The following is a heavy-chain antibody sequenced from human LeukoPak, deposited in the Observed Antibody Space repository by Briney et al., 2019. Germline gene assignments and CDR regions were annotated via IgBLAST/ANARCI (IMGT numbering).Heavy chain of an antibody. CDR1: GFTFSGNW. CDR2: ISTDARTI. J-gene: IGHJ4*02. Sequence: PGGSLRLSCAASGFTFSGNWMHWVRQAPGKGLVWVSHISTDARTITYADFVKGRFTISRDNAKNTLYLQMNSLRAEDTAVYYCSRDPTYYLRYGYFDYWGQGALVTVSS. CDR3: SRDPTYYLRYGYFDY. V-gene: IGHV3-74*01. D-gene: IGHD1-26*01.